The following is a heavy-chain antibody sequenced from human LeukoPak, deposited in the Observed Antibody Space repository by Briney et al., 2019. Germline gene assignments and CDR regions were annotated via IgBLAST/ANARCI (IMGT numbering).Heavy chain of an antibody. J-gene: IGHJ6*03. D-gene: IGHD4-11*01. Sequence: PGGSLRLSCAASGFTFDDYAMHWVRQAPGKGLEWVSGISWNSGSIGYADSVKGRFTISRDNAKNSLYLQMNSLRAGDTAVYYCAKDSVRPSLQYLLAPGDYYMDVWGKGTTVTVSS. CDR3: AKDSVRPSLQYLLAPGDYYMDV. V-gene: IGHV3-9*01. CDR1: GFTFDDYA. CDR2: ISWNSGSI.